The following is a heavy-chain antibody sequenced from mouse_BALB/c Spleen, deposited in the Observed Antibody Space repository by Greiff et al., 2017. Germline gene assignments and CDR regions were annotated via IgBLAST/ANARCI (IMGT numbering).Heavy chain of an antibody. CDR2: IYPGSGSN. Sequence: QVQLKQPGAELVKPGTSVKLSCKASGYNFTSYWINWVKLRPGQGLEWIGDIYPGSGSNNYNEKFKSKATLTVNTTSSTAYIQLRSLASEDTALYDCARKAYDGNYNYAMDYWGQGTSVTVSA. V-gene: IGHV1-55*01. D-gene: IGHD2-10*01. CDR3: ARKAYDGNYNYAMDY. CDR1: GYNFTSYW. J-gene: IGHJ4*01.